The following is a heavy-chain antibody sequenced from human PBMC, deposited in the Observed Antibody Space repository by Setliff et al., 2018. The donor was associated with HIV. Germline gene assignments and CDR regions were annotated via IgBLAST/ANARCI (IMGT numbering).Heavy chain of an antibody. Sequence: SGPTLVNPRRVSGTCSISGVSFSSSGLYAGWIRQPPGKALEWLAVIYGDGTDFFRPSLKSRLSITKDASKNQVVLTMTNMDPADTATYYCVFGRGDGYFDYWGQGTLVTVSS. D-gene: IGHD3-10*01. CDR2: IYGDGTD. CDR1: GVSFSSSGLY. V-gene: IGHV2-5*02. J-gene: IGHJ4*02. CDR3: VFGRGDGYFDY.